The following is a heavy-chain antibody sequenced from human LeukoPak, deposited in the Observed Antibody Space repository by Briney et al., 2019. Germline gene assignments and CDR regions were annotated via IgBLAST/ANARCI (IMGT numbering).Heavy chain of an antibody. J-gene: IGHJ6*03. CDR2: IYTSGST. V-gene: IGHV4-61*02. Sequence: SSETLSLTCTVSGGSISSGSYYWSWIRQPAGKGLEWIGRIYTSGSTNYNPSLKSRVTISVDTSKNQFSLKLSSVTAADTAVYYCARRFDCSSTSCYPPRDYYMDVWGKGTTVTVSS. D-gene: IGHD2-2*01. CDR3: ARRFDCSSTSCYPPRDYYMDV. CDR1: GGSISSGSYY.